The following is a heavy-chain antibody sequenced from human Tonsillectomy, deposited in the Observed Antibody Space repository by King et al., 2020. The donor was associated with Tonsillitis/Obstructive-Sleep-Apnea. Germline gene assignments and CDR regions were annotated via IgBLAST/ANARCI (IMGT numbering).Heavy chain of an antibody. J-gene: IGHJ4*02. CDR2: ISSSSTYR. D-gene: IGHD4-17*01. Sequence: VQLVESGGGLVKPGGSLRLSCAASGLTFSDYYMSWMRQAPGKGLEWVSYISSSSTYRNYADSVKGRFTISRDNAKSTLYLQMNSLRAEDTAVYYCARDLMSSTVNTFGYYVDWGQGTLVTVSP. CDR1: GLTFSDYY. V-gene: IGHV3-11*05. CDR3: ARDLMSSTVNTFGYYVD.